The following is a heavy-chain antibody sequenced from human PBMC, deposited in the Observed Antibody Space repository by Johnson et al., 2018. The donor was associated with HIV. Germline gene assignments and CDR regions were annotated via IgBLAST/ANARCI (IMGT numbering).Heavy chain of an antibody. CDR3: ASLSDDAFDF. V-gene: IGHV3-9*01. CDR1: GFTFDDYA. J-gene: IGHJ3*01. Sequence: VQLVESGGGLVQPGRSLRLSCAASGFTFDDYAMHWVRHAPGKGLEWLSGLSWNSGRIGYADAVKGRFTISRDNAKNSLYLQMNSLTVEDTAVYYCASLSDDAFDFWGQGTMVIVSA. CDR2: LSWNSGRI.